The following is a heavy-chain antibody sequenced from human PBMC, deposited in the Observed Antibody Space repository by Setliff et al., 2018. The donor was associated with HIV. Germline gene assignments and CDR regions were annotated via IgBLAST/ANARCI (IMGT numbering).Heavy chain of an antibody. CDR1: GGSISTSY. Sequence: PSETLSLTCTVSGGSISTSYWNWIRQPPGKGLEWIAYIFYTGSTFYTSSLKSRVRISMDKPKNQFSLELTSVTTEDTAVFYCARQTRNRYDVLTGYSVLWGQGILVTVSS. J-gene: IGHJ4*02. CDR3: ARQTRNRYDVLTGYSVL. V-gene: IGHV4-59*08. D-gene: IGHD3-9*01. CDR2: IFYTGST.